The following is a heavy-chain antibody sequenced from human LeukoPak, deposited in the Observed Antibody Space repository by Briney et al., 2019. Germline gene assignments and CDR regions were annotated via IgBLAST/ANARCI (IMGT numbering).Heavy chain of an antibody. Sequence: GGSLRLSCAASGFTFSRFWMNWVHQAPGRGLEWVANIDQSGGRNNYVDSVKGRFTISRDNAKNSLFLEMSSLRADDTAVYFCARDVEGSTFDIWGQGTTVTVSS. V-gene: IGHV3-7*05. CDR1: GFTFSRFW. CDR3: ARDVEGSTFDI. J-gene: IGHJ3*02. CDR2: IDQSGGRN. D-gene: IGHD3-10*01.